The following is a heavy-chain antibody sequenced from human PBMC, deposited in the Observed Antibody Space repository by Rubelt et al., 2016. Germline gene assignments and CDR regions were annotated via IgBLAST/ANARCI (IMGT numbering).Heavy chain of an antibody. CDR1: Y. J-gene: IGHJ4*02. D-gene: IGHD5-18*01. Sequence: YWGWIRQPPGKGLEWIGSIYHSGSTYYNPSLKSRVTISVDTSKNQFSLKLSSVTAADTAVYYCARDFTAVDTAMVTTGPYYFDYWGQGTLVTVSS. CDR2: IYHSGST. CDR3: ARDFTAVDTAMVTTGPYYFDY. V-gene: IGHV4-38-2*02.